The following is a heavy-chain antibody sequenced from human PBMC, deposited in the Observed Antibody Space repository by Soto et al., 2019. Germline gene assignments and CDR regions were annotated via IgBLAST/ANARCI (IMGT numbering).Heavy chain of an antibody. CDR3: ARPRGSDLADAFDI. J-gene: IGHJ3*02. CDR2: ISYDGSNK. CDR1: GFTFSSYA. D-gene: IGHD2-21*02. V-gene: IGHV3-30-3*01. Sequence: GGSLRLSCAASGFTFSSYAMHWVRQAPGKGLEWVAVISYDGSNKYYADSVKGRFTISRDNSKNTLYLQMNSLRAEDTAVYYCARPRGSDLADAFDIWGQGTMVTVS.